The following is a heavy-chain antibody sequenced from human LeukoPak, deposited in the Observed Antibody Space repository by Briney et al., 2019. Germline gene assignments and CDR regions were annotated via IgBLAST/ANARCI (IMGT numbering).Heavy chain of an antibody. CDR1: GFTFDDYG. CDR2: INWNGGST. J-gene: IGHJ3*02. V-gene: IGHV3-20*04. Sequence: PGGSLRLSCAASGFTFDDYGMTWVRQAPGKGLELVSGINWNGGSTGYADSVKGRFTISRDNAKNSLYLQMNSLRSDDTAVYYCARVRDNTPRIAAAGTSAFDIWGQGTMVTVSS. CDR3: ARVRDNTPRIAAAGTSAFDI. D-gene: IGHD6-13*01.